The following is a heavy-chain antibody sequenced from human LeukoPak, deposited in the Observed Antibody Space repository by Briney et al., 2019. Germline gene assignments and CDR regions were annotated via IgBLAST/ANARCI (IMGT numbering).Heavy chain of an antibody. V-gene: IGHV4-4*02. D-gene: IGHD5-24*01. CDR2: IYHSGST. Sequence: SETLSLTCAVSGGSISSSNWWSWVRQPPGKGLEWIGEIYHSGSTNYNPSLKSRVTISVDTSKNQFSLKLSSVTAADTAVYYCARQLRDGYNYGRFDYWGQGTLVTVSS. CDR3: ARQLRDGYNYGRFDY. J-gene: IGHJ4*02. CDR1: GGSISSSNW.